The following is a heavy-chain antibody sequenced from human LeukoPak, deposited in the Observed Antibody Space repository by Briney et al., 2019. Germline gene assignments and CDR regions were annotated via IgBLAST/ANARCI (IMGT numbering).Heavy chain of an antibody. Sequence: PSETLSLTCTVSGGAISTYYWNWIRQPPGKGLEWIGYIYYSGRTNYNSSLKSRVTISVDTSKNQFSLKLRSVTAADTAAYYCARDLVGATGWFDPWGQGTLVTVSS. CDR2: IYYSGRT. CDR1: GGAISTYY. J-gene: IGHJ5*02. D-gene: IGHD1-26*01. CDR3: ARDLVGATGWFDP. V-gene: IGHV4-59*12.